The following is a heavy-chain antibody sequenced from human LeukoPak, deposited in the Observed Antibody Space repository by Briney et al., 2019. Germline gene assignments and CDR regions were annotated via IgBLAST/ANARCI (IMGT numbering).Heavy chain of an antibody. J-gene: IGHJ4*02. V-gene: IGHV4-59*01. D-gene: IGHD5-24*01. CDR2: IYYSGST. Sequence: SETLSLTCTVSGGSISSYYWSWIRQPPGKGLEWIGYIYYSGSTNYNPSLKSRVPISVDTSKNQFSLKLSSVTAADTAVYYCARISRDGYNYYFDYWGQGTLVTVSS. CDR3: ARISRDGYNYYFDY. CDR1: GGSISSYY.